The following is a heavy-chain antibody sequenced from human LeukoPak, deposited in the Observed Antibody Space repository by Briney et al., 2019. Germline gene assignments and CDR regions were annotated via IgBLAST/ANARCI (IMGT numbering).Heavy chain of an antibody. J-gene: IGHJ4*02. D-gene: IGHD5-24*01. CDR2: IYYSGTT. CDR3: ARHLWLQDPFDY. V-gene: IGHV4-59*08. CDR1: GGSITYYY. Sequence: SETLSLTCTVSGGSITYYYWSWIRQPPGKGLEWIGYIYYSGTTNYNPSLKSRVTISVDTSKNQFSLKLSSVTAADTAVFYCARHLWLQDPFDYWGQGALVTVSS.